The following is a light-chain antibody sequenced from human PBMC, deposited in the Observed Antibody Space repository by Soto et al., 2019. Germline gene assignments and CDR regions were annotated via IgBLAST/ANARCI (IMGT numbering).Light chain of an antibody. CDR3: QQYGNSPLT. CDR1: QTVSSNY. CDR2: GAS. J-gene: IGKJ4*01. Sequence: EIVLTQSPGTLSLSPGERATLSCRASQTVSSNYLAWYQQRPGQAPRLLIYGASSRATDIPDRFSGSGSGTDISLTISRLEPEDFAVYYCQQYGNSPLTFGEGTKVEIK. V-gene: IGKV3-20*01.